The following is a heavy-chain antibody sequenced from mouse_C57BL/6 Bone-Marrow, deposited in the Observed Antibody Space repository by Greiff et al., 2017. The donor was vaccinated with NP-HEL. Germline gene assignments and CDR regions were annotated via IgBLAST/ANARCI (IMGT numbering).Heavy chain of an antibody. CDR1: GYSFTGYY. CDR2: INPSTGGT. J-gene: IGHJ2*01. D-gene: IGHD1-1*01. V-gene: IGHV1-42*01. CDR3: AREGTTVVFDY. Sequence: EVQLQQSGPELVKPGASVKISCKASGYSFTGYYMNWVKQSPEKSLEWIGEINPSTGGTTYNQKFKAKATLTVDKSSSTAYMQLKSLTSEDSAVYYCAREGTTVVFDYWGQGTTLTVSS.